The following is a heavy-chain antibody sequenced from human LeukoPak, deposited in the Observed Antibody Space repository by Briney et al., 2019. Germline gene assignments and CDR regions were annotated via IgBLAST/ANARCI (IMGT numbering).Heavy chain of an antibody. V-gene: IGHV1-18*01. CDR2: ISPYNDNT. Sequence: AAVTLSLTGSGYTFTTYRISRVRQAPGQGRGWMGWISPYNDNTNYTQKFQGRGTMTTDTSPSTAYIELRSLRSDDTAVYYCARDKGPLGQLLVTYYWGQGTLVTVSS. J-gene: IGHJ4*02. D-gene: IGHD6-19*01. CDR3: ARDKGPLGQLLVTYY. CDR1: GYTFTTYR.